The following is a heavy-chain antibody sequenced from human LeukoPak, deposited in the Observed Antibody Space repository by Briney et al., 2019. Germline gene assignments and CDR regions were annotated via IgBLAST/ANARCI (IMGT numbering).Heavy chain of an antibody. Sequence: ASVKVSCKASGYTFTSYGISWVRQAPGQGLEWMGWISAYNGNTNYAQKFQGRVTITTDESTSTAYMELSSLRSEDTAVYYCARGGRGSGSYSWHFDYWGQGTLVTVSS. CDR2: ISAYNGNT. CDR3: ARGGRGSGSYSWHFDY. J-gene: IGHJ4*02. D-gene: IGHD1-26*01. CDR1: GYTFTSYG. V-gene: IGHV1-18*01.